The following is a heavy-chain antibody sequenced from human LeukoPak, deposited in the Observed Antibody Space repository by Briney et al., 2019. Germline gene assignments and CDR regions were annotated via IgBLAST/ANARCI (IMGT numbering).Heavy chain of an antibody. D-gene: IGHD3-9*01. CDR2: VNSDGSST. J-gene: IGHJ4*02. V-gene: IGHV3-74*01. CDR3: VRDSTRYVPDY. CDR1: GFTFGGYW. Sequence: GGSLRLSCAASGFTFGGYWMYWVRQAPGKGLVWVSRVNSDGSSTAYADSVKGRFIISRDNAKGTLYLQMNSLTVEDTAVCYCVRDSTRYVPDYWGQGTLVTVSS.